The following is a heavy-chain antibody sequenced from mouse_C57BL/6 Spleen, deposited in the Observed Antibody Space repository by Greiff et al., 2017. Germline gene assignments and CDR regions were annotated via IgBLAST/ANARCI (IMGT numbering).Heavy chain of an antibody. CDR1: GYAFSSSW. Sequence: VQLQESGPELVKPGASVKISCKASGYAFSSSWMNWVKQRPGKGLEWIGRIYPGDGDTNYNGKFKGKATLTADKSSSTAYMQLSSLTSEDSAVYFFARQYYGSSTYAMDYWGQGTTVTVSS. CDR3: ARQYYGSSTYAMDY. V-gene: IGHV1-82*01. D-gene: IGHD1-1*01. CDR2: IYPGDGDT. J-gene: IGHJ4*01.